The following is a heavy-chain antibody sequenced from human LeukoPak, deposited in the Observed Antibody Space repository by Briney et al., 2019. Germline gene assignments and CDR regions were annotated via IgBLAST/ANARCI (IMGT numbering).Heavy chain of an antibody. D-gene: IGHD3-10*02. CDR3: AKVVRGVIRGFDY. V-gene: IGHV3-23*01. Sequence: GGSLRLSCAASGFTFSSYAMSWVRQAPGKGLEWVPAISGSGGSTYYADSVKGRFTISRDNSKNTLYLQMNSLRAEDTAVYYCAKVVRGVIRGFDYWGQGTLVAVSS. CDR1: GFTFSSYA. J-gene: IGHJ4*02. CDR2: ISGSGGST.